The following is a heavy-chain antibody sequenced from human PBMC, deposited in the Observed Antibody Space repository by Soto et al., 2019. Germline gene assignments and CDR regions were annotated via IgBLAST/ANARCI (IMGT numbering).Heavy chain of an antibody. D-gene: IGHD6-19*01. CDR2: INPNDGGT. J-gene: IGHJ6*02. Sequence: ASVKVSCKASGYAFNGYYIRWVRQAPGQGLEWMGWINPNDGGTSYAQKFQGRVTMASDTPTSTAYTELSRLRSDDTAVYYGARDGQWLVTPYYYNGMDVWGQGTTVTASS. CDR3: ARDGQWLVTPYYYNGMDV. CDR1: GYAFNGYY. V-gene: IGHV1-2*02.